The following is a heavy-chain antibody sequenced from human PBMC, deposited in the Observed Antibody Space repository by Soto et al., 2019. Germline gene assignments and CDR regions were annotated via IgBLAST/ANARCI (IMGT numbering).Heavy chain of an antibody. J-gene: IGHJ4*02. Sequence: SLRLSCAASGFTFDDYTMHWVRQAPGKGLEWVSLISWDGGSTYYAGSVKGRFTISRDNSKNSLYLQMNSLRTEDTALYYCAKDIGYDSSGYLDYWGQGTLVTVSS. V-gene: IGHV3-43*01. CDR1: GFTFDDYT. CDR3: AKDIGYDSSGYLDY. D-gene: IGHD3-22*01. CDR2: ISWDGGST.